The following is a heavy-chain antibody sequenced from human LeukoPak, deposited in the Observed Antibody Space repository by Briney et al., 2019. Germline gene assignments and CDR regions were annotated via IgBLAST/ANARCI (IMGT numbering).Heavy chain of an antibody. D-gene: IGHD6-13*01. Sequence: PGGSLRLPCAASGFTFDDYDMHWVRQAPGKGLEWVSGISWNSGSIGYADSVKGRFTISRDNAKNSLYLQMNSLRAEDTALYYCAKDRARIAAPHADYWGQGTLVTISS. CDR3: AKDRARIAAPHADY. CDR1: GFTFDDYD. J-gene: IGHJ4*02. V-gene: IGHV3-9*01. CDR2: ISWNSGSI.